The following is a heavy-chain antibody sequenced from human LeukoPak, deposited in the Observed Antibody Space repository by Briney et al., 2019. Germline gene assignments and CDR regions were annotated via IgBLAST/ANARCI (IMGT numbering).Heavy chain of an antibody. CDR3: ARDLGGIVVVPAAMPYNWFDP. J-gene: IGHJ5*02. V-gene: IGHV1-18*01. CDR1: GYTFTSYG. CDR2: ISAYNGNT. D-gene: IGHD2-2*01. Sequence: GASVKVSCKASGYTFTSYGISWVRQAPGQGLEWMGWISAYNGNTNYAQKLQGRVTITADESTSTAYMELSSLRSEDTAVYYCARDLGGIVVVPAAMPYNWFDPWGQGTLATVSS.